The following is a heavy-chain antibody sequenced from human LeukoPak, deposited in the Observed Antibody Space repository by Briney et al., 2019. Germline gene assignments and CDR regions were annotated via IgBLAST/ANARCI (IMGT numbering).Heavy chain of an antibody. V-gene: IGHV4-34*01. CDR1: GGSFSGYY. D-gene: IGHD3-10*01. J-gene: IGHJ5*02. CDR3: ARDKGQYGSGTPGFTWFDP. Sequence: SETLSLTCAVYGGSFSGYYWSWIRQPPGKGLEWIGEINHSGSTNYNPSLKSRVIVSLDKSKNQFSLKLSSVTAADTAIYYCARDKGQYGSGTPGFTWFDPWGQGTLVTVSS. CDR2: INHSGST.